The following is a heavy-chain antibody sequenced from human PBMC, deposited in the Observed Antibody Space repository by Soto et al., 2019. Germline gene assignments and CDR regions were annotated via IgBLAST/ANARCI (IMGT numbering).Heavy chain of an antibody. V-gene: IGHV3-48*01. CDR1: GFAFSSYS. Sequence: GGSLRLSCAASGFAFSSYSMIWVRQTPGKGLEWISYISGGSSSIYYADSVKGRFTISRDNAKNSLYLQMNSLRVEDTAVYYCERTEGAINWGQGSFDTGSS. CDR2: ISGGSSSI. CDR3: ERTEGAIN. J-gene: IGHJ4*02.